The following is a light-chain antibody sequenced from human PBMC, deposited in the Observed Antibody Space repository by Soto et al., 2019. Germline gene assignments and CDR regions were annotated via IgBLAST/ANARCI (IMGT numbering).Light chain of an antibody. J-gene: IGKJ5*01. V-gene: IGKV1-33*01. CDR3: QQYENLPIP. Sequence: DVQVTQSPTSLSASVGDSVTIXXQASQDISNYLNWYQQKPGKAPKIXIYDASNLETGVPSRFSGSGSGTDFTFTISSLQAEDIATDYCQQYENLPIPFGQGTRLEI. CDR1: QDISNY. CDR2: DAS.